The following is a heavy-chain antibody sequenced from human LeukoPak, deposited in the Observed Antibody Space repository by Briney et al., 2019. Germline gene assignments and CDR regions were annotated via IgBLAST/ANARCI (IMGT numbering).Heavy chain of an antibody. V-gene: IGHV4-30-4*01. J-gene: IGHJ4*02. D-gene: IGHD3-9*01. CDR2: IYYSGST. CDR1: GGSISSGDYY. Sequence: SQTLSVTCTVSGGSISSGDYYWSWIRQPPGKGLAWIGYIYYSGSTYYNPSLKSRVTISVDTSKNQFSLKLSSVTAADTAVYYCARDRYDILTGYYYDYWGQGTLVTVSS. CDR3: ARDRYDILTGYYYDY.